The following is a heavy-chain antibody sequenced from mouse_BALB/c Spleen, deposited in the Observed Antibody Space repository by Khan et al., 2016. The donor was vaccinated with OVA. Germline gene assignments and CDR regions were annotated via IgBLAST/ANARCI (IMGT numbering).Heavy chain of an antibody. J-gene: IGHJ3*01. CDR3: ARVDYGYGFAY. CDR1: GFTFTDYY. V-gene: IGHV7-3*02. D-gene: IGHD1-2*01. CDR2: IRKKASGYTT. Sequence: EVELVESGGGLVQPGGSLRLSCATSGFTFTDYYMNWVRQPPGKALAWLGFIRKKASGYTTEYSPSVKGRFTISRDNSQSILYLRMNTLGAEDRATYYCARVDYGYGFAYWGQGTLVTVSA.